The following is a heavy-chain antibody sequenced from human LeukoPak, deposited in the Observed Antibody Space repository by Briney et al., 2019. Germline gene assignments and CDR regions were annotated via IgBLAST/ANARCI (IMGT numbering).Heavy chain of an antibody. D-gene: IGHD6-19*01. V-gene: IGHV3-74*01. J-gene: IGHJ3*02. CDR1: GFTFSSYW. Sequence: PGGSLRLSCAASGFTFSSYWMHWVRQAPGKGLVWVSRIISDGSRTGYADSVKGRFTISRDNAKNKLYLQMNSLRAEDTAVYYCAREDVNIAVAASGPFDIGGQGTMVTVSS. CDR2: IISDGSRT. CDR3: AREDVNIAVAASGPFDI.